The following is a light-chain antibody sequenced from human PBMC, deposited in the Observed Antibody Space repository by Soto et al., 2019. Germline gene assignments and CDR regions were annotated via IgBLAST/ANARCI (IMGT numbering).Light chain of an antibody. Sequence: DIQMTQSPSTLSGSVGDRVTITCRASQTISSWLAWHQQKPGKAPKLLIYKASTLKSGVPSRFSGSGSGTEFTLTISSLQPDDFATYYCQQANSFPITFGQGTRLEIK. J-gene: IGKJ5*01. CDR1: QTISSW. V-gene: IGKV1-5*03. CDR3: QQANSFPIT. CDR2: KAS.